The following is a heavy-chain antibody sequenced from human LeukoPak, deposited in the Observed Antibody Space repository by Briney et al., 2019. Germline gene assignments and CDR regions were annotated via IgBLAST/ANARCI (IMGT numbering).Heavy chain of an antibody. CDR3: ARGGYYYGSAPRVGMDV. CDR2: ISAYNGNT. V-gene: IGHV1-18*01. D-gene: IGHD3-10*01. J-gene: IGHJ6*02. CDR1: GYTFTSYG. Sequence: GASVKVSCKASGYTFTSYGISWGRQAPGQGLEWMGWISAYNGNTNYAQKLQGRVTMTTDTSTSTAYMELRSLRSDDTAVYYCARGGYYYGSAPRVGMDVWGQGTTVTVSS.